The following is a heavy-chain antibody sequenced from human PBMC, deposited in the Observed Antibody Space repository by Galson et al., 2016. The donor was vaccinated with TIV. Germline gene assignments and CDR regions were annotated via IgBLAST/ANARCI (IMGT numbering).Heavy chain of an antibody. CDR3: AKDPRIYGDYLLAYFDY. CDR1: GFSFSSYG. CDR2: ILYDGTNK. J-gene: IGHJ4*02. D-gene: IGHD4-17*01. Sequence: SLRLSCAASGFSFSSYGMHWVRQAPGKGLEWVAVILYDGTNKYYAVSVKGRFTISRDNSKNTLSLQMNSLGTEDTAVYYCAKDPRIYGDYLLAYFDYWGQGTLVTVSS. V-gene: IGHV3-30*18.